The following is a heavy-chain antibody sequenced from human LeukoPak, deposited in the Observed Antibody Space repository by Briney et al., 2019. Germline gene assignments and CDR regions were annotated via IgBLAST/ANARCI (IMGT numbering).Heavy chain of an antibody. Sequence: SGGSLRLSCVASGFTFSNYWMTWVRQAPGKGLEWVANIKQDGSEKYYVDSVKGRFTISRDNAEKSLSLQMNSLRAEDAAVYYCARYSNWFNYYYYYMDVWGKGTTVTVSS. D-gene: IGHD7-27*01. J-gene: IGHJ6*03. CDR3: ARYSNWFNYYYYYMDV. V-gene: IGHV3-7*01. CDR1: GFTFSNYW. CDR2: IKQDGSEK.